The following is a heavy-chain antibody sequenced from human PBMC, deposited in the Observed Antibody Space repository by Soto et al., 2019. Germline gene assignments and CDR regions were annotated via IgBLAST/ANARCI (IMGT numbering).Heavy chain of an antibody. CDR3: ARVDTAMVMGVDY. V-gene: IGHV3-30-3*01. CDR2: ISYDGSNK. Sequence: GGSLRLSCAASGFTFSSYAMHWVRQAPGKGLEWVAVISYDGSNKYYADSVKGLFTISRDNSKNTLYLQMNSLRAEDTAVYYCARVDTAMVMGVDYWGQGTLVTVSS. D-gene: IGHD5-18*01. J-gene: IGHJ4*02. CDR1: GFTFSSYA.